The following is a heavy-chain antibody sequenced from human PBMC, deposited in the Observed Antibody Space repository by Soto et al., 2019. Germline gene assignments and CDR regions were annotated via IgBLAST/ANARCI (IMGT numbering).Heavy chain of an antibody. CDR1: GFTFSSYS. V-gene: IGHV3-48*02. D-gene: IGHD3-10*01. CDR3: ARLMGSGSYYNYYYYGMDV. Sequence: GGSLRLSCAASGFTFSSYSMNWVRQAPGKGLEWVSYISSSSSTIYYADSVKGRFTISRDNAKNSLYLQMNSLRDEDTAVYYCARLMGSGSYYNYYYYGMDVWGQGTTVTVSS. CDR2: ISSSSSTI. J-gene: IGHJ6*02.